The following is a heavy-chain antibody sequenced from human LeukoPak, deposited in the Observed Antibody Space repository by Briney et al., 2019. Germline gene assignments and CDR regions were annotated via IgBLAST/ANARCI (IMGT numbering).Heavy chain of an antibody. CDR2: IGGSGVST. CDR3: AKGPPGEPYYYMDV. J-gene: IGHJ6*03. D-gene: IGHD7-27*01. Sequence: GGSLRLSCAASGFTFSRFAMSWVRQAPGKGLEWVSGIGGSGVSTYYADSVKGRFTISRDNAKNTLYLQMNSLRAEDTAVYYCAKGPPGEPYYYMDVWGKGTTVTVSS. CDR1: GFTFSRFA. V-gene: IGHV3-23*01.